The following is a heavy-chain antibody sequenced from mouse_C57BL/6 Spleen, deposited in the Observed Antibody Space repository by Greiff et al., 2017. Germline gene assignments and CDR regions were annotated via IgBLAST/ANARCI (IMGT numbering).Heavy chain of an antibody. V-gene: IGHV1-50*01. CDR3: AKDLLRDAMDY. CDR2: IDPSDSYT. J-gene: IGHJ4*01. Sequence: VQLQQPGAELVKPGASVKLSCKASGYTFTSYWMQWVKQRPGQGLEWIGEIDPSDSYTNYNQQFKGKATLTVDTSSSTAYMQLSSLTSEDSAVYYCAKDLLRDAMDYWGQGTSVTVSS. CDR1: GYTFTSYW. D-gene: IGHD1-1*01.